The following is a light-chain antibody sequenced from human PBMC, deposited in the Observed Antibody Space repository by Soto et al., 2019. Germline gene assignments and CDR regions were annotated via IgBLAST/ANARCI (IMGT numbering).Light chain of an antibody. CDR2: DAS. CDR1: QSISGW. CDR3: QQYNSYPWT. J-gene: IGKJ1*01. V-gene: IGKV1-5*01. Sequence: DVQMTQSPSTLSADVGDRATTTCGASQSISGWLAWYQQKPGKAPKLLIYDASSLESGVPSRLSGSGSGTEFTLTITSLQPDDFATYYCQQYNSYPWTFGQGTKV.